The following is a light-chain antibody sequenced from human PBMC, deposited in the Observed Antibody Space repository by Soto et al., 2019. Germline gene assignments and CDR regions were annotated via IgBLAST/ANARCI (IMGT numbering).Light chain of an antibody. CDR3: QEHNTWPPG. CDR2: GTS. J-gene: IGKJ1*01. CDR1: QSVTSS. V-gene: IGKV3-15*01. Sequence: EIVMTQSPATLSVSPGERATLSCRASQSVTSSLAWYQQKPGQAPRLLIYGTSTRATGIPARFSGSGSGTEFTLTISSLQSEDVAVYYCQEHNTWPPGFGQGTKVEI.